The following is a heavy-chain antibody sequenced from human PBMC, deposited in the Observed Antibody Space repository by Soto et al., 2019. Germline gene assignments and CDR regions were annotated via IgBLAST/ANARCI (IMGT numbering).Heavy chain of an antibody. CDR3: ARGLPYDSSGYFFDY. CDR2: VSYHGTNK. V-gene: IGHV3-30*03. D-gene: IGHD3-22*01. J-gene: IGHJ4*02. Sequence: GGSLRLSCAASGFTFSSYGMHWVRQAPGKGLEWVALVSYHGTNKYYGDSVNGRFTISRDNSKNTLYLQMNSLRAEDTAVYYCARGLPYDSSGYFFDYWGQGTLVTVSS. CDR1: GFTFSSYG.